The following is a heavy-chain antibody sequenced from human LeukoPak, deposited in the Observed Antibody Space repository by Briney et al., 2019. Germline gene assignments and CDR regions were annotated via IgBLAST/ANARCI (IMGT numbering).Heavy chain of an antibody. CDR1: GFTFSSYS. J-gene: IGHJ4*02. CDR2: ISSSSSTI. Sequence: GGSLRLSCAASGFTFSSYSMNWVLQAPGKGLEWVSYISSSSSTIYYADSVKGRFTISRDNAKNSLYLQMNSLRAEDTAVYYCARSDYDSSGYYSDYWGQGTLVTVSS. D-gene: IGHD3-22*01. CDR3: ARSDYDSSGYYSDY. V-gene: IGHV3-48*01.